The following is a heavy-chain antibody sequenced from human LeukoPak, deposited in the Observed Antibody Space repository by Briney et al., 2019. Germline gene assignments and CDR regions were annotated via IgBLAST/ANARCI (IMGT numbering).Heavy chain of an antibody. J-gene: IGHJ5*02. CDR2: ITPIIDTT. CDR1: GGTLNPYI. V-gene: IGHV1-69*08. D-gene: IGHD3-16*01. Sequence: SENLFCKASGGTLNPYIFTWVRQAPGQGLEWMGRITPIIDTTIYAQKFQRSLTIPADNLTSTIYMELSSLRSDDTAVYYCARVSLRGSQYMGFVPRGQGTLVTVSS. CDR3: ARVSLRGSQYMGFVP.